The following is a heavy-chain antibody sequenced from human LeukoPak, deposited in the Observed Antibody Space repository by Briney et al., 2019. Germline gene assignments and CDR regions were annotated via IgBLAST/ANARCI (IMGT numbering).Heavy chain of an antibody. D-gene: IGHD4-23*01. J-gene: IGHJ2*01. CDR2: IYYSGST. CDR3: ARNYGGPYWYFDL. Sequence: SETLSHTCTVSGGSISSYYWSRIRQPPGKGLEWIGYIYYSGSTNYNPSLKSRVTISVDTSKNQFSLKLSSVTAADTAVYYCARNYGGPYWYFDLWGRGTLVTVSS. V-gene: IGHV4-59*01. CDR1: GGSISSYY.